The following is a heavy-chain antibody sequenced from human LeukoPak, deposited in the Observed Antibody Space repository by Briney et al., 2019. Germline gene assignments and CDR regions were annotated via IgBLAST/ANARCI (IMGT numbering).Heavy chain of an antibody. CDR3: VVVPAAASSWVDY. D-gene: IGHD2-2*01. V-gene: IGHV3-53*01. CDR1: GFTVSSNY. Sequence: PGGSLRLSCAASGFTVSSNYMSWVRQAPGKGLEWVSVIFIDGTTYYADSVKGRFTISRDNSKNTLYLQMNSLRLEDTAVYYCVVVPAAASSWVDYWGQGTLVTVSS. J-gene: IGHJ4*02. CDR2: IFIDGTT.